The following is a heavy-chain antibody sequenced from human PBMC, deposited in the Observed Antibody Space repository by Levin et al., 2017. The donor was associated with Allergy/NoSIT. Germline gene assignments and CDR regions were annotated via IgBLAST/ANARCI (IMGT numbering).Heavy chain of an antibody. Sequence: SVKVSCKASGGTFSSYAISWVRQAPGQGLEWMGGIIPIFGTANYAQKFQGRVTITADESTSTAYMELSSLRSEDTAVYYCARDTNENGGNSVLYYWGQGTLVTVSS. J-gene: IGHJ4*02. V-gene: IGHV1-69*13. D-gene: IGHD4-23*01. CDR2: IIPIFGTA. CDR1: GGTFSSYA. CDR3: ARDTNENGGNSVLYY.